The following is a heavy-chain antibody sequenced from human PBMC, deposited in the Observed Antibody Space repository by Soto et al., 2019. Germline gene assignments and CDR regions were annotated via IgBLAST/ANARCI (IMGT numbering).Heavy chain of an antibody. D-gene: IGHD5-12*01. CDR3: ASSTGNSYGYSDYFYI. CDR2: IYYRGST. Sequence: SESLSLTCTLSGSSVSSGRYYCRWIRQHPGKVPEWIGYIYYRGSTTYNPSLKSRVTISVDTSKNQFSVKLSSVTAADTAVYYCASSTGNSYGYSDYFYIWGQGSMVTVSS. V-gene: IGHV4-61*01. CDR1: GSSVSSGRYY. J-gene: IGHJ3*02.